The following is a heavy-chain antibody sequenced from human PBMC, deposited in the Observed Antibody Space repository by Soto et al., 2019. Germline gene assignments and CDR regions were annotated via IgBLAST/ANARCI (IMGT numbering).Heavy chain of an antibody. V-gene: IGHV1-3*01. CDR2: INAGNGNT. CDR1: GYTFTSYA. CDR3: ARGDDYGDSYNAFDI. D-gene: IGHD4-17*01. J-gene: IGHJ3*02. Sequence: ASVKVSCKASGYTFTSYAMHWVRQAPGQRLEWMGWINAGNGNTKYSQKFQGRVTITRDTSASTAYMELSSLRSDDTAVYYCARGDDYGDSYNAFDIWGQGTMVTVSS.